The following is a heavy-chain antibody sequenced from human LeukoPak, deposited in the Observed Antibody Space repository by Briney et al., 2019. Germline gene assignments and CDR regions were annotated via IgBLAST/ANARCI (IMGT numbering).Heavy chain of an antibody. CDR1: GYTFTSYA. V-gene: IGHV1-69*04. J-gene: IGHJ4*02. CDR2: IIPILGIA. CDR3: ARNPPTYYYGSGSPLTGYFDY. D-gene: IGHD3-10*01. Sequence: SVKVSCKASGYTFTSYAISWVRQAPGQGLEWMGRIIPILGIANYAQKFQGRVTITADKSTSTAYMELSSLRSEDTAVYYCARNPPTYYYGSGSPLTGYFDYWGQGTLVTVSS.